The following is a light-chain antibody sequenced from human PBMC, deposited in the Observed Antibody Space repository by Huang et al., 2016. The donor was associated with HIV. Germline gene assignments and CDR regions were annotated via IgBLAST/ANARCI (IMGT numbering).Light chain of an antibody. Sequence: EIVMTQSPVSLSVSPGERVTLSCRASQSASNNFAWYQQKPGQAPRLLIYRTSTRATGIPARFSGSGSGTEFTLTISSLQSEDFAVYYCQQYNIWPLTFGGGTKVEIE. CDR1: QSASNN. CDR3: QQYNIWPLT. V-gene: IGKV3-15*01. CDR2: RTS. J-gene: IGKJ4*01.